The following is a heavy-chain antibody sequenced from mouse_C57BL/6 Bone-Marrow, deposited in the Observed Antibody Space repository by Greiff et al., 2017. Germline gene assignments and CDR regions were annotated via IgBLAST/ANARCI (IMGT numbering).Heavy chain of an antibody. CDR1: GYTFTSYW. D-gene: IGHD1-1*02. CDR2: IDPSDSYT. J-gene: IGHJ3*01. CDR3: RDYGGY. V-gene: IGHV1-59*01. Sequence: VQLQQPGAELVRPGTSVKLSCKASGYTFTSYWMHWVKQRPGQGLEWIGVIDPSDSYTNYNQKFKGKATLTVDTSSSTAYMQLRSLTSEDSAVYYCRDYGGYWGQGTMVTVSA.